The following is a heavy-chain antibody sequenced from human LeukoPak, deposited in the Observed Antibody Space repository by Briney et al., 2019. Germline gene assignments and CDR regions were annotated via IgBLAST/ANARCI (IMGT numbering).Heavy chain of an antibody. J-gene: IGHJ6*02. Sequence: SETLSLTCAVSGVSISSGYWWSWVRQPPGKGLEWIGSIYYSGSTYYNPSLKSRVTISVDTSKNQFSLKLSSVTAAGTAVYYCASIPYYYYGMDVWGQGTTVTVSS. CDR1: GVSISSGYW. CDR3: ASIPYYYYGMDV. D-gene: IGHD2-2*02. CDR2: IYYSGST. V-gene: IGHV4-38-2*01.